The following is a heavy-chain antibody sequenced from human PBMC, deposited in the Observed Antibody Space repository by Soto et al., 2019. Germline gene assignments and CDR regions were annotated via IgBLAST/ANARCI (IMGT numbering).Heavy chain of an antibody. CDR1: GDSITSNSYF. Sequence: PSETLSLTCTVSGDSITSNSYFWAWIRQPPGKGLEWIGSIYYSGSTYHNPSLKSRVTISVDRSNNQFSLKLSSVTAADTAVYYCARDAPTSIAVAGYFDYWGQGTLVTVSS. D-gene: IGHD6-19*01. V-gene: IGHV4-39*02. CDR3: ARDAPTSIAVAGYFDY. J-gene: IGHJ4*02. CDR2: IYYSGST.